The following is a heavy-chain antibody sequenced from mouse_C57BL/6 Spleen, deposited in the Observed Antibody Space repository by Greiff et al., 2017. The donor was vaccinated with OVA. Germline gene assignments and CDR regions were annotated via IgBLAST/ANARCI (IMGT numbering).Heavy chain of an antibody. V-gene: IGHV1-55*01. Sequence: QVQLKQPGAELVKPGASVKMSCKASGYTFTSYWITWVKQRPGQGLEWIGDIYPGSGSTNYNEKFKSKATLTVDTSSSTAYMQLSSLTSEDSAVYYCARGNPIYAMDYWGQGTSVTVSS. CDR3: ARGNPIYAMDY. CDR2: IYPGSGST. J-gene: IGHJ4*01. CDR1: GYTFTSYW.